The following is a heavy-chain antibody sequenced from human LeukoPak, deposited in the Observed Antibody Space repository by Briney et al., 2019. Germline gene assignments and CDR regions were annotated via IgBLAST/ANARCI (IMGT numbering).Heavy chain of an antibody. J-gene: IGHJ6*02. CDR3: ARGAPFDFWSGSHYYYGMDV. CDR1: GGSISSYY. D-gene: IGHD3-3*01. V-gene: IGHV4-59*01. Sequence: SETLSLTCTVSGGSISSYYWSWIRQPPGKGLEWIGYIYYSESTNYNPSLKSRVTISVDTSKNQFSLKLSSVTAADTAVYYCARGAPFDFWSGSHYYYGMDVWGQGTTVTVSS. CDR2: IYYSEST.